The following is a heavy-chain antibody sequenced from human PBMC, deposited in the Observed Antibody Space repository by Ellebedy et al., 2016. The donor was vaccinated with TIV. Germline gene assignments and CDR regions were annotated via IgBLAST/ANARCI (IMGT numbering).Heavy chain of an antibody. Sequence: SGPTLAKPTETLTLTCTGSGFSLSTVIMGVGWIRQPPGKALESLAHIFSNDEKSYITSLKSRLTISKDTSKSQVVLTMTNMDPVDTATYYCARTIIYCGGYCSYNFDYWGQGTLVTVSS. CDR2: IFSNDEK. D-gene: IGHD2-21*02. CDR1: GFSLSTVIMG. J-gene: IGHJ4*02. CDR3: ARTIIYCGGYCSYNFDY. V-gene: IGHV2-26*01.